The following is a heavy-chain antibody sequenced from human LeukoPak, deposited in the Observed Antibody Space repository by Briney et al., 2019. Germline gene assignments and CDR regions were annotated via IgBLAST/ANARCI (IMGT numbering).Heavy chain of an antibody. J-gene: IGHJ5*02. D-gene: IGHD2-2*02. V-gene: IGHV1-46*01. CDR3: ARDHSDAAILTWWFDP. CDR2: INPSDGST. CDR1: GYTFSRHW. Sequence: ASVKVSCKASGYTFSRHWIHRVRQAPGQGLEWMAIINPSDGSTSYAQKFQGRVSLSRDTSTNTVNMELSSLKSEDTAVYCCARDHSDAAILTWWFDPWGQGTLVIVSS.